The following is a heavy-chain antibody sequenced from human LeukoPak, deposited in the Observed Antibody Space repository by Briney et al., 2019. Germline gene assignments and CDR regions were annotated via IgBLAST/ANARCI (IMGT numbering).Heavy chain of an antibody. CDR3: AKDAERGFDFSNSLQS. V-gene: IGHV3-21*01. CDR1: GFTSSDYS. Sequence: GGSLRLSCAASGFTSSDYSMNWVRQAPGKGLEWVSSINSVGSYKSHSDSVKGRFTISRDNAKNSLYLQLSSLRVEDTAVYYCAKDAERGFDFSNSLQSWGQGTLVTVSS. J-gene: IGHJ4*02. D-gene: IGHD4-11*01. CDR2: INSVGSYK.